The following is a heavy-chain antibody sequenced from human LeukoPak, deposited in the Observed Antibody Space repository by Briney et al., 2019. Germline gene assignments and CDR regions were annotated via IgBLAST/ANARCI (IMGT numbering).Heavy chain of an antibody. V-gene: IGHV5-51*01. J-gene: IGHJ3*02. CDR2: IYPGDSDT. D-gene: IGHD3-10*01. CDR3: ARPLTMVRGAYSFDM. CDR1: GYSFTSYW. Sequence: GESLKISCKGSGYSFTSYWIGWVRQMPGKGLEWMGNIYPGDSDTRYSPSFQGQVTISADKSISTAYLQWSSLKASDTAMYYCARPLTMVRGAYSFDMWGQGTMVTLSS.